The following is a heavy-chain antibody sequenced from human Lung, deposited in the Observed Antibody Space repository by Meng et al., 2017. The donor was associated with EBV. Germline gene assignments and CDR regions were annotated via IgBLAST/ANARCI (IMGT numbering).Heavy chain of an antibody. CDR3: AKGKPVDY. D-gene: IGHD4-23*01. V-gene: IGHV3-30*18. CDR2: IFYDGSMK. CDR1: GFAFSDSG. Sequence: QVQLVESGGGVVHPGRSLRLSCVASGFAFSDSGMHWVRQAPGKGLEWVAVIFYDGSMKYYGDSVRGRFTISRDNPKNTVYLQMNGLRTEDTALYYCAKGKPVDYWGRGTLVTVSS. J-gene: IGHJ4*02.